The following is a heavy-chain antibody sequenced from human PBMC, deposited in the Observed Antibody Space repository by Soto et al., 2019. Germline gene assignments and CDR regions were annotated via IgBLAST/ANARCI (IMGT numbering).Heavy chain of an antibody. D-gene: IGHD3-16*01. CDR2: FIPILGTT. CDR1: GGTFRNHG. CDR3: ARALLRLGELSFGSFDY. V-gene: IGHV1-69*01. J-gene: IGHJ4*02. Sequence: QVHLVQSGAEVRKPGSSVKVSCKASGGTFRNHGINWVRQAPGQGLEWVGAFIPILGTTNYAPKFQGRVTITADESTSTAYMQLSSLRSKDSAIYFCARALLRLGELSFGSFDYWGQGTLVTVSS.